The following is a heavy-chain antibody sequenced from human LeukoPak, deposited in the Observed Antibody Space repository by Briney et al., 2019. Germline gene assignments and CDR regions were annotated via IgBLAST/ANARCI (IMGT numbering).Heavy chain of an antibody. CDR3: AKVIAAAGPYYYGMDV. J-gene: IGHJ6*02. Sequence: GGSLRLSCAASGFTFSSYGMHWVRQAPGKGLEWVAVISYDGSNKYYADSVKGRFTISRDNSKNTLYLQMNSLRAGDTAVYYCAKVIAAAGPYYYGMDVWGQGTTVTVSS. CDR1: GFTFSSYG. D-gene: IGHD6-13*01. V-gene: IGHV3-30*18. CDR2: ISYDGSNK.